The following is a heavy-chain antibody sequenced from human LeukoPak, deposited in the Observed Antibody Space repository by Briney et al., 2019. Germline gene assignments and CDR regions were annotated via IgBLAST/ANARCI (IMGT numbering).Heavy chain of an antibody. D-gene: IGHD5-12*01. Sequence: GGSLRLSCAASGFTFSSYSMNWVRQAPGKGLEWVSSISSSSSYIYYADSVKGRFTISRDNAKNSLYLQMNGLRAEDTAVYYCARDVDIVATIVADYWGQGTLVTVSS. CDR3: ARDVDIVATIVADY. V-gene: IGHV3-21*01. CDR2: ISSSSSYI. CDR1: GFTFSSYS. J-gene: IGHJ4*02.